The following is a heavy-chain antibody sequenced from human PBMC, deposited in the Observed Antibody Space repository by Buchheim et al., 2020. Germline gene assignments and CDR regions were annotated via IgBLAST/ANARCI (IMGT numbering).Heavy chain of an antibody. CDR2: INNSGST. J-gene: IGHJ4*02. V-gene: IGHV4-34*01. Sequence: VQLQQWGAGLLKPSETLSLTCAVYGGSFSGYYWSWIRQTPGKGLEWIGEINNSGSTNYNTSLKSRVTISVDTSKNQFYLKLCSVTSADTAVYYCAIARSAIYRYCSSTSFSDFDYWGQGTL. CDR3: AIARSAIYRYCSSTSFSDFDY. CDR1: GGSFSGYY. D-gene: IGHD2-2*01.